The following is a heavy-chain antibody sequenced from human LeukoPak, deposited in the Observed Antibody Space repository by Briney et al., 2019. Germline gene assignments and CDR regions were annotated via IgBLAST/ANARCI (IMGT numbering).Heavy chain of an antibody. V-gene: IGHV3-21*01. CDR3: ARDRSSDV. CDR1: GFTFSSYS. J-gene: IGHJ6*02. D-gene: IGHD1-26*01. CDR2: ISTSSSYI. Sequence: AGGSLRLSCAASGFTFSSYSMNWVRQAPGKGLEWVSSISTSSSYIKYADSVKGRFTISRDNAKNSLYLQMNSLRAEDTAVYYCARDRSSDVWGQGTTVTVSS.